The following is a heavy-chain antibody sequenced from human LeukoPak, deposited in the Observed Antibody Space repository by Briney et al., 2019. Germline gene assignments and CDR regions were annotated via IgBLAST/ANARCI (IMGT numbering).Heavy chain of an antibody. CDR2: IYYSGST. CDR1: GGSISSHY. Sequence: SETLSLTCTVSGGSISSHYWSWIRQPPGKGLEWIGYIYYSGSTNYNPSLKSRVTISVDTSKNQFSLKLSSVTAADTAVFYRARDRGVDFDYWGQGTLVTVS. J-gene: IGHJ4*02. CDR3: ARDRGVDFDY. D-gene: IGHD1-26*01. V-gene: IGHV4-59*11.